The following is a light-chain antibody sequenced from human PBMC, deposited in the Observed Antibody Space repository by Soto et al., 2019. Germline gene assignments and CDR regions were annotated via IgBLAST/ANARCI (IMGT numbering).Light chain of an antibody. J-gene: IGLJ3*02. CDR1: SRDVGGYNF. CDR3: SSSTSSNTWV. CDR2: EVR. V-gene: IGLV2-14*01. Sequence: QSALTQPASVSGSPGQSITISCSGTSRDVGGYNFVSWFQQHPGKAPKLLIYEVRNRPSGVSDRFSGSKSGNTASLTISGLQAEDEADYYCSSSTSSNTWVFGGGTKVTVL.